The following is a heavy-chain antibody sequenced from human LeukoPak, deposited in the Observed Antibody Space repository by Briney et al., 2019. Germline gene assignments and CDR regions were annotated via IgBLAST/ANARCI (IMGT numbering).Heavy chain of an antibody. J-gene: IGHJ4*02. CDR1: CGSFSDYY. Sequence: SETLSVTCAVYCGSFSDYYWNWIRQPPGKGLEWIGKINHSGSTNYNPSLKSRVTISVDTSKNQFSLKLSSVTAADTAVYYCARLLSVRGVKALDYWGQGTLVTVSS. CDR2: INHSGST. CDR3: ARLLSVRGVKALDY. V-gene: IGHV4-34*01. D-gene: IGHD3-10*01.